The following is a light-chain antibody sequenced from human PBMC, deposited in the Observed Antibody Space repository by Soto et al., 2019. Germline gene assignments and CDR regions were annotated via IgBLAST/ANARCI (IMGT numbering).Light chain of an antibody. V-gene: IGLV1-44*01. J-gene: IGLJ2*01. Sequence: QPVLTQPPSASGTPGQRVTISCSGSSSNIGSHAVDWYQQFPGTAPKLLIHSSTQRPSGVPDRFSGSKSGTSASLAISGLQSEDEADYYCAAWDDSLYAVAFGGGTKLTVL. CDR2: SST. CDR1: SSNIGSHA. CDR3: AAWDDSLYAVA.